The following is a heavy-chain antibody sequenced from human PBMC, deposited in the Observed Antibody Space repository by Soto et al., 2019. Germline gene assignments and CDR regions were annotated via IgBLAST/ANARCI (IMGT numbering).Heavy chain of an antibody. Sequence: GGPQSHSCTASGFPFRNYAMSWVRQDPGKGLEWVSAISGSGGSTYYADSVKGRFTISRDNSKNTLYLQVNSLRAEDTALYYCAKDDDYGGNSKYDWVQGTLVTVS. CDR1: GFPFRNYA. CDR2: ISGSGGST. CDR3: AKDDDYGGNSKYD. J-gene: IGHJ4*02. D-gene: IGHD4-17*01. V-gene: IGHV3-23*01.